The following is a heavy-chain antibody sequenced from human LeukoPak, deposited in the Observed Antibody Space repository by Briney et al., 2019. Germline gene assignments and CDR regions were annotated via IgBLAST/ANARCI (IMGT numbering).Heavy chain of an antibody. CDR1: GSAFSSNY. Sequence: PGGSLSLSCAASGSAFSSNYMSWSRQAPGKGLEGVSVIYSGVSTYYADSVKGRFTISRDNSKNTLYLQMNSLRAEDTAVYYCARDEGWFDHWGQGTLVTVSS. CDR3: ARDEGWFDH. CDR2: IYSGVST. V-gene: IGHV3-53*01. J-gene: IGHJ5*02.